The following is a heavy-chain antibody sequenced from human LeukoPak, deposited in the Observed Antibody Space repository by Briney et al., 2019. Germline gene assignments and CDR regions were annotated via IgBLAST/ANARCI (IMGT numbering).Heavy chain of an antibody. CDR1: GYTFTSYW. D-gene: IGHD3-16*01. J-gene: IGHJ4*02. CDR2: IYPAYSDT. Sequence: GESLKISCRVSGYTFTSYWIGWVRQMPGTCLEWMGIIYPAYSDTRYSPAFQGQVTISADKSLSTAYLQWSSLKAWKTAMYYCARLSGSYPSAPDYWGEGTMVTVSS. V-gene: IGHV5-51*01. CDR3: ARLSGSYPSAPDY.